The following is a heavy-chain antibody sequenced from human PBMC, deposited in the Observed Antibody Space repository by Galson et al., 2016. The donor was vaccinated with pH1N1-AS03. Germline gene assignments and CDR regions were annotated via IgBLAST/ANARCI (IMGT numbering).Heavy chain of an antibody. CDR3: ARGWYDIWTGYLVDLFDY. CDR1: GFTFGDYY. V-gene: IGHV3-11*01. CDR2: ITSSGGSGSTI. J-gene: IGHJ4*02. Sequence: SLRLSCAASGFTFGDYYMSWIRQDPGKGLEWISCITSSGGSGSTIYYADSVKGRFTISRDNAKNSLYLQMNSLRADDTAVYFCARGWYDIWTGYLVDLFDYWGQGALVTVSS. D-gene: IGHD3-9*01.